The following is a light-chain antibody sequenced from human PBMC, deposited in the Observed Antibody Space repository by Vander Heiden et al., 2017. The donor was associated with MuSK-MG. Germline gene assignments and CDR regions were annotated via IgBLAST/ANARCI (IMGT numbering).Light chain of an antibody. J-gene: IGKJ2*01. CDR1: QGISNS. CDR3: QQEFRTPTT. CDR2: AAA. V-gene: IGKV1-NL1*01. Sequence: DIQMTQSPSFLSASLRDRVTITCRASQGISNSVAWYQQKPGKAPKLLLYAAARLESGVPSRFSGSGSGTEYTLTISRLQPEDFATYYCQQEFRTPTTFGQGTKVEIK.